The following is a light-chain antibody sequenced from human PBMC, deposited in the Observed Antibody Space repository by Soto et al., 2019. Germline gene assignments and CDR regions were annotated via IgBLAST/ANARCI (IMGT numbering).Light chain of an antibody. CDR3: QSYDSSMSGFYV. CDR2: GNS. V-gene: IGLV1-40*01. J-gene: IGLJ1*01. CDR1: SSNIGAGYD. Sequence: QSALTQPPSVSGAPGQRVTISCIGSSSNIGAGYDVHWYQQLPGTAPKLLIYGNSNRPSGVPDRFSGSKSGTSASLAITGLQAEDEAGYYCQSYDSSMSGFYVFGTGTKATVL.